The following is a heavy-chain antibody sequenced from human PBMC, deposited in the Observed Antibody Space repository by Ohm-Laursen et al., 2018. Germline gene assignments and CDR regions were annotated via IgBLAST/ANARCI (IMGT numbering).Heavy chain of an antibody. J-gene: IGHJ6*02. Sequence: ASVKVSCKASGYTFTSYDINWVRQATGQGLEWMGWMNPNSGNTGYAQKFQGRVTMTRNTSISTAYMELSSLRSEDTAVYYCARDLYCSSTSCKPHSMDVWGQGTTVTVSS. CDR2: MNPNSGNT. D-gene: IGHD2-2*01. CDR1: GYTFTSYD. V-gene: IGHV1-8*01. CDR3: ARDLYCSSTSCKPHSMDV.